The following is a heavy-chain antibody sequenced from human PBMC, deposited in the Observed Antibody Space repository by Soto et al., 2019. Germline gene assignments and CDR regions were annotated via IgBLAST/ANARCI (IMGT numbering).Heavy chain of an antibody. J-gene: IGHJ4*01. CDR1: GGSISSYY. CDR2: IYYSEST. D-gene: IGHD2-15*01. V-gene: IGHV4-59*01. CDR3: ASRGIRVVEYFDY. Sequence: SETLSLTCTVSGGSISSYYWSWIRQPPGKGLEWIGYIYYSESTKYKPSLKSRVTISVDTSKNPFSLKLSSVTAADTAVSYCASRGIRVVEYFDYWGHGTLV.